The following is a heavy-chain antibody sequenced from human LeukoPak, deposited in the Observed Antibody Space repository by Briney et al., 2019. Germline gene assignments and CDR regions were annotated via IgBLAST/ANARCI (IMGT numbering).Heavy chain of an antibody. CDR3: ARDRRVGDYWAYYYYYGMDV. CDR2: IYSGGST. J-gene: IGHJ6*02. CDR1: GFTVSSNY. V-gene: IGHV3-66*01. Sequence: GGSLRLSCAASGFTVSSNYMSWVRQAPGKGLEWVSVIYSGGSTYYADSVKGRFTISRDNSKNTLYLQMNSLRAEDTAVYYCARDRRVGDYWAYYYYYGMDVWGQGTTVTVSS. D-gene: IGHD4-17*01.